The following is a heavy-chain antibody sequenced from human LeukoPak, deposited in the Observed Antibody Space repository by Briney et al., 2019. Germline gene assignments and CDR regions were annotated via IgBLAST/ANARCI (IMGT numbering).Heavy chain of an antibody. CDR2: INPNSGGT. CDR3: ARGPYIAAAGVDY. CDR1: GYTFTGYY. V-gene: IGHV1-2*06. Sequence: GASVKVSCKASGYTFTGYYMHWVRQAPGQGLEWMGRINPNSGGTNYAQKLQGRVTMTRDTSISTAYMELSRLRSDDTAVYYCARGPYIAAAGVDYWGQGTLVTVSS. J-gene: IGHJ4*02. D-gene: IGHD6-13*01.